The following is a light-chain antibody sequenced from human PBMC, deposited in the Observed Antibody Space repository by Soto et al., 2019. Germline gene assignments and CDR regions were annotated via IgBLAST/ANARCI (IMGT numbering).Light chain of an antibody. V-gene: IGLV1-44*01. CDR2: SNN. J-gene: IGLJ3*02. CDR1: SSNIGSNT. CDR3: AAWEDSPNGV. Sequence: QSVLTQPPSASGTPGQRVTISCSGSSSNIGSNTVNWYQQLPGTAPKLLIYSNNKRPSGVPDRFSGSKSGTSAALAISGLQSEDEADYYCAAWEDSPNGVFGGGTKLTVL.